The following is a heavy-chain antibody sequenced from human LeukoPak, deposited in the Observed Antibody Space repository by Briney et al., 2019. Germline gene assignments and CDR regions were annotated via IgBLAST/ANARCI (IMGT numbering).Heavy chain of an antibody. V-gene: IGHV3-21*04. CDR3: AKDALRAVPYYFDY. Sequence: PGGSLRLSCAASGFTFSSYSMNWVRQAPGKGLEWVSSISSSRTYIYYADSVKGRFTISRDNAKNSLSLQMNSLRAEDTAVYYCAKDALRAVPYYFDYWGQGTLVTVSS. CDR1: GFTFSSYS. CDR2: ISSSRTYI. J-gene: IGHJ4*02. D-gene: IGHD3-10*01.